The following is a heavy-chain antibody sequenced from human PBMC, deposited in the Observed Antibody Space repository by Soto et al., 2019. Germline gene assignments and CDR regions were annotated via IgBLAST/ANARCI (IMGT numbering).Heavy chain of an antibody. D-gene: IGHD2-2*01. V-gene: IGHV4-31*03. CDR1: GVSISSGGYS. CDR2: IYFSGST. J-gene: IGHJ6*02. CDR3: ASGSSTSRGNYYYHYGMDV. Sequence: SDTLSLTSTVTGVSISSGGYSWSWIRQHPGKGLEWIGCIYFSGSTYYNPTLKGRVTISVDTSKNQFSLKLSSVTAADTAVYYCASGSSTSRGNYYYHYGMDVWGQGTTVT.